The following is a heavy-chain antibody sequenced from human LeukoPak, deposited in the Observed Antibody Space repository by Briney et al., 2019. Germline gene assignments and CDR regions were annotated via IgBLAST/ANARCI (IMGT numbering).Heavy chain of an antibody. CDR2: IYSGGVT. CDR3: ARHLRTYGAFDI. CDR1: GLTVSSNY. V-gene: IGHV3-66*04. D-gene: IGHD3-10*01. Sequence: PGGSLRPSCVASGLTVSSNYMTWVRQAPGKGLEWVSVIYSGGVTYYADSVKGRFTISRDNSKNTVYLQVNSLRAEDTAVYYCARHLRTYGAFDIWGQGTMVTVSS. J-gene: IGHJ3*02.